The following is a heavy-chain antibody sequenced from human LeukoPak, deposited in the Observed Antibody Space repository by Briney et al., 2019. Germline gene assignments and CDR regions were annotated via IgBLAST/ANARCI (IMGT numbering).Heavy chain of an antibody. Sequence: PGGSLRLSCAASGFTFSSYGMHWVRQAPGKGLEWVAFIRYDGSNKYYADSVKGRFTISRDNSKNTLYLQMNSLRAEDTAVYYCARDTRTDQDYGDYGFDYWGQGTLVTVSS. CDR3: ARDTRTDQDYGDYGFDY. CDR2: IRYDGSNK. V-gene: IGHV3-30*02. J-gene: IGHJ4*02. D-gene: IGHD4-17*01. CDR1: GFTFSSYG.